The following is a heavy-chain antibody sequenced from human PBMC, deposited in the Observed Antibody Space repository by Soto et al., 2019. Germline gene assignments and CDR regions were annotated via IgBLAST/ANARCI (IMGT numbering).Heavy chain of an antibody. CDR1: GGSISSSHW. CDR3: ARVVLSITRGAFDA. V-gene: IGHV4-4*02. D-gene: IGHD1-20*01. CDR2: ISHSGTS. Sequence: QVQLQESGPGLVKPSGTLSLTCAVSGGSISSSHWWTWVRQSPGKGLEYIGEISHSGTSNSNPSLKSRVTLSVDRSKNPFSRTLSSVTAAESAVFYWARVVLSITRGAFDAWGQGTPVIVSS. J-gene: IGHJ3*01.